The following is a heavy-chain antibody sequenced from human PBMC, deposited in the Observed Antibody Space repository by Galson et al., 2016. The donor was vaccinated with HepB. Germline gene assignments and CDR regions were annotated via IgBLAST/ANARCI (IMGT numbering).Heavy chain of an antibody. D-gene: IGHD6-19*01. CDR3: ARGSSGHVEIDY. V-gene: IGHV1-46*01. CDR1: GYTFTSYY. Sequence: SVKVSCKASGYTFTSYYMHWVRQAPGQGLEWMGILNPNGGSTTYAQNLQGRVTMTTDTSTSTVYMELSSLRSDDAAVYYCARGSSGHVEIDYWGQGTLVTVSS. J-gene: IGHJ4*02. CDR2: LNPNGGST.